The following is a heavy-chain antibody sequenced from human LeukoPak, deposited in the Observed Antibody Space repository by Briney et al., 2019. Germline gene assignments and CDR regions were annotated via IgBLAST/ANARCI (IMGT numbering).Heavy chain of an antibody. V-gene: IGHV3-30-3*01. J-gene: IGHJ6*02. Sequence: GGSLRLSCAASGFTFSSYAMHWVRQAPGKGLEWVAVISYDGSNKYYADSVKGRFTISRDNSKNTLYLQMNSLRAEDTAVYYCARSIGYSSGYYYYYYGMDVWGQGTTVTVSS. CDR2: ISYDGSNK. CDR1: GFTFSSYA. D-gene: IGHD6-19*01. CDR3: ARSIGYSSGYYYYYYGMDV.